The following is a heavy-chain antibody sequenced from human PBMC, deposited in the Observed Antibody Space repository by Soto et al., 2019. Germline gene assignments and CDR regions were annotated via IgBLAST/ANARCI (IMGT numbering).Heavy chain of an antibody. CDR1: GDSINSGTYS. V-gene: IGHV4-39*01. CDR2: IYYSGNT. Sequence: QLQLQESGPGLVKPSETLSLTCTVSGDSINSGTYSWGWIRQPPGKGLEDIGTIYYSGNTYYNSSLKSRVTSSLDTSKNPFSLKLTSVTAADTAVYYCARHRPQEDGSKKGFASWRQGTLVTVSS. D-gene: IGHD2-15*01. J-gene: IGHJ4*02. CDR3: ARHRPQEDGSKKGFAS.